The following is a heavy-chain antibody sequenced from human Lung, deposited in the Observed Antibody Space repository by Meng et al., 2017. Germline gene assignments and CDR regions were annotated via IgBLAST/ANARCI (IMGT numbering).Heavy chain of an antibody. V-gene: IGHV4-34*01. Sequence: QGQHKQWGAGRFKPSGTLSLTCVCPGGSFSDYYWSWIRQPPGKGLEWIGEINHSGSTNYNPSLESRATISVDTSQNNLSLKLSSVTAADSAVYYCARGPTTMAHDFDYWGQGTLVTVSS. CDR2: INHSGST. J-gene: IGHJ4*02. CDR3: ARGPTTMAHDFDY. D-gene: IGHD4-11*01. CDR1: GGSFSDYY.